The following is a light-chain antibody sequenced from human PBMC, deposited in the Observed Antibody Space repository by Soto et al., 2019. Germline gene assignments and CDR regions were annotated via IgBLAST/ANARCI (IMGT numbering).Light chain of an antibody. Sequence: QSVLTQPPSVSGAPGQKVTISCTRSSSNIGAAYDVHWYQHLPGTAPKLLIYGNNNRPSGVPDRFSGSKSGTSASLAITGLQAEDEADYYCQSYDSSLSVWVFGGGTKLTVL. CDR1: SSNIGAAYD. CDR2: GNN. CDR3: QSYDSSLSVWV. V-gene: IGLV1-40*01. J-gene: IGLJ3*02.